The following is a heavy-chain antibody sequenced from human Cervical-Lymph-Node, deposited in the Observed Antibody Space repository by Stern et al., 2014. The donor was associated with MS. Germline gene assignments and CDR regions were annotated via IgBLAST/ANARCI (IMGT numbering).Heavy chain of an antibody. CDR3: ARGPRFCSGVTCYSGYFKQ. V-gene: IGHV3-30*03. CDR1: GFTFSNYG. Sequence: HVQLVQSGGSVVQPGRSLRLSCAASGFTFSNYGMHWVRQTPGQRLEWVAVISYDGNIKHYADAVRGRFTVSRDNSNSSVFLQMNSLTSEDTAVYYCARGPRFCSGVTCYSGYFKQWGQGTLVTVSS. J-gene: IGHJ1*01. CDR2: ISYDGNIK. D-gene: IGHD2-15*01.